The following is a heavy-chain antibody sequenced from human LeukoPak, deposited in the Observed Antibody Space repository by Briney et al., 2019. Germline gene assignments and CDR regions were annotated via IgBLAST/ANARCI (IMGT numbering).Heavy chain of an antibody. CDR1: GGSFGGYY. J-gene: IGHJ2*01. CDR2: INHSGST. Sequence: NSSETLSLTCAVYGGSFGGYYWSWIRQPPGKGLEGIGEINHSGSTNYNPSLKSRVTISVDTSKNQFSLKLRSVTAADTAVYYCARGFGYYDSSGSQPHWYFDLWGRGTLVTVSS. CDR3: ARGFGYYDSSGSQPHWYFDL. V-gene: IGHV4-34*01. D-gene: IGHD3-22*01.